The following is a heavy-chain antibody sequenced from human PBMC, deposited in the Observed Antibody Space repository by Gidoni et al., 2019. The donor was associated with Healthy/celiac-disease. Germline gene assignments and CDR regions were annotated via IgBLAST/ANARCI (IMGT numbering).Heavy chain of an antibody. CDR3: ARVRYYDSSGYQGLDY. V-gene: IGHV4-4*02. J-gene: IGHJ4*02. CDR2: IYHSGRT. CDR1: GGSISSSNW. Sequence: QVQLQESGPGLVKPSGTLSLTFAVSGGSISSSNWWSWVRQPPGKGLEWIGEIYHSGRTNYNPSLKSRVTISVDKSKNQFSLKLSSVTAADTAVYYCARVRYYDSSGYQGLDYWGQGTLVTVSS. D-gene: IGHD3-22*01.